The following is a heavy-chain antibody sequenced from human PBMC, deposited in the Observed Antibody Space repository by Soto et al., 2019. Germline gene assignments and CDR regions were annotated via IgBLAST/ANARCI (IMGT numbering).Heavy chain of an antibody. D-gene: IGHD2-15*01. J-gene: IGHJ4*02. V-gene: IGHV4-30-4*01. Sequence: TLSLTCTVSGGSISSGDYYWSWIRQPPGKGLEWIGYIYYSGSTYYNPSLKSRVTISVDTSKNQFSLKLSSVTAADTAVYYCARGGRAVVVVAATHDGNSSGWYGSDYWGQGTLVTVSS. CDR2: IYYSGST. CDR3: ARGGRAVVVVAATHDGNSSGWYGSDY. CDR1: GGSISSGDYY.